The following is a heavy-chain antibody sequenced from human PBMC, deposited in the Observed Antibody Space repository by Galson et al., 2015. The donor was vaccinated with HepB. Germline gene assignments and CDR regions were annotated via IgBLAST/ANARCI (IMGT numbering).Heavy chain of an antibody. V-gene: IGHV1-3*01. CDR1: GYTFTSYA. CDR2: INAGNGNT. CDR3: ARPIACGGDCYSPHDAFDI. D-gene: IGHD2-21*01. J-gene: IGHJ3*02. Sequence: SVKVSCKASGYTFTSYAMHWVRQAPGQRLEWMGWINAGNGNTKYSQKFQGRVTITRDTSASTAYMELSSLRSEDTAVYYCARPIACGGDCYSPHDAFDIWGQGTMVTVSS.